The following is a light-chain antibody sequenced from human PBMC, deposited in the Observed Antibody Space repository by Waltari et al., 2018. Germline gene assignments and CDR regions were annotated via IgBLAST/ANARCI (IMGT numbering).Light chain of an antibody. CDR3: SSYTSSSTREV. CDR2: EVS. CDR1: SSDVGGYNY. J-gene: IGLJ3*02. Sequence: QSALTQPASVSGSPGQSITISCTGTSSDVGGYNYVFWYQQPPGKAPKLMVSEVSNRPSGVSNRFSGSKSGSTASLTISGLQAEDEADYYCSSYTSSSTREVFGGGTKLTVL. V-gene: IGLV2-14*01.